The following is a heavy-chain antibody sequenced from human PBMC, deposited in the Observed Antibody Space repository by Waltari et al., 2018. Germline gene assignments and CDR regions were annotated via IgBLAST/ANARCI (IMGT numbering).Heavy chain of an antibody. CDR2: ISSSGSTR. D-gene: IGHD6-13*01. Sequence: EVQLVESGGGLVQPGGSLRLSCAASGFTFSSYEMNWVRQAPGKGLEWVSYISSSGSTRYYADSVKGRFTISRDNAKNSLYLQMNSLRAEDTAVYYCARGGAAAGQINYYYGMDVWGQGTTVTVSS. CDR3: ARGGAAAGQINYYYGMDV. J-gene: IGHJ6*02. V-gene: IGHV3-48*03. CDR1: GFTFSSYE.